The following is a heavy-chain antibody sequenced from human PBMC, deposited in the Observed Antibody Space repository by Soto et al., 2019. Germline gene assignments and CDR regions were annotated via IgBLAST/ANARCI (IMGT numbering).Heavy chain of an antibody. J-gene: IGHJ4*02. CDR3: AKDERGYSYGLFDY. CDR2: ISGSGGST. D-gene: IGHD5-18*01. CDR1: GFTFSSYA. Sequence: GGSLRLSCAASGFTFSSYAMSWVRQAPGKGLEWVSAISGSGGSTYYADSVKGRFTISRDNSKNTRYLQMNSLRAEDTAVYYCAKDERGYSYGLFDYWGQGTLVTVSS. V-gene: IGHV3-23*01.